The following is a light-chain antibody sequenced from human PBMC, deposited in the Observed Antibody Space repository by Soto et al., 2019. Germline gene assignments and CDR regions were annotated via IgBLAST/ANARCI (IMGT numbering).Light chain of an antibody. CDR2: GAS. V-gene: IGKV3D-20*02. CDR1: PSVSSSY. J-gene: IGKJ4*01. Sequence: EIVLTQSPGTLSLSPGERATLSCTASPSVSSSYLAWYQQEPVQAPRLLIYGASSRATGIPDRFSGSGSGTDFTLTISSLEPEDVAVYYCQQHSTWPLTFGGGTKVDIK. CDR3: QQHSTWPLT.